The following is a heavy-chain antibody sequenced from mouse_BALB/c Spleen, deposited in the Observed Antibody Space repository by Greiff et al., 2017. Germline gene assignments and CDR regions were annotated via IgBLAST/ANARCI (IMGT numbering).Heavy chain of an antibody. Sequence: DVHLVESGGDLVKPGGSLKLSCAASGFTFSSYGMSWVRQTPDKRLEWVATISSGGSYTYYPDSVKGRFTISRDNAKNTLYLQMSSLKSEDTAMYYCARRPDNWYFDVWGAGTTVTVSS. CDR2: ISSGGSYT. CDR3: ARRPDNWYFDV. J-gene: IGHJ1*01. D-gene: IGHD3-3*01. CDR1: GFTFSSYG. V-gene: IGHV5-6*01.